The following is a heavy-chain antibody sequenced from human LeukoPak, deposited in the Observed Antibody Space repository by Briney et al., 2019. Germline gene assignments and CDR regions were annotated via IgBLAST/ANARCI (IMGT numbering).Heavy chain of an antibody. Sequence: SQTLSLTCTVSGGSISSGGYYWSWIRQHPGKGLEWIGYIYYSGSTHYNPSLKSRVTISVDTSKNQFSLKLSSVAAADTAVYYCARDMTDWWFDPWGQGTLVTVSS. CDR2: IYYSGST. CDR1: GGSISSGGYY. D-gene: IGHD3-9*01. CDR3: ARDMTDWWFDP. V-gene: IGHV4-31*03. J-gene: IGHJ5*02.